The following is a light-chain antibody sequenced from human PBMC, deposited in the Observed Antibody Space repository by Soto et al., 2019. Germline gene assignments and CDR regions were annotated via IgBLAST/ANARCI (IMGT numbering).Light chain of an antibody. V-gene: IGLV2-14*01. CDR3: SSDPRSSTPLYVV. CDR2: DVS. J-gene: IGLJ2*01. Sequence: QSALTQPASVSGSPGQSITISCTGTSSDVGGYNYVSWYQQHPGKAPKLMIYDVSNRPSGVSNRFSGSKSGNTASLAISGLQAEDDAEYYCSSDPRSSTPLYVVFGGGTKLPVL. CDR1: SSDVGGYNY.